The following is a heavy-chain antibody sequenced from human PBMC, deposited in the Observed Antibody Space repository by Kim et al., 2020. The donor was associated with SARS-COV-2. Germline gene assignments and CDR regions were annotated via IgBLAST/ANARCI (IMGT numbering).Heavy chain of an antibody. Sequence: GGSLRLSCAASGFTFSNAWMSWVRQAPGKGLEWVGRIKSKTDGGTTDYAAPVKGRFTISRDDSKNTLYLQMNSLKTEDTAVYYCTTGKAWIHRRSPGHWGQGTLVTVSS. J-gene: IGHJ4*02. CDR1: GFTFSNAW. V-gene: IGHV3-15*01. CDR2: IKSKTDGGTT. D-gene: IGHD5-18*01. CDR3: TTGKAWIHRRSPGH.